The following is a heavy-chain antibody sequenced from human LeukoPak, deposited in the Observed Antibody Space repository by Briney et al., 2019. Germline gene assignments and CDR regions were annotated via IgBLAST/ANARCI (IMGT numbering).Heavy chain of an antibody. J-gene: IGHJ4*02. D-gene: IGHD1-26*01. V-gene: IGHV3-53*05. Sequence: GGSLRLSCAASGFTVSSNYMSWVRQAPGKGLEWVSVIYSGGSTYYADSVKGRFTISRDNSKNTLYLQMNSLRAEDTALYYCAKDTRPGSNNQWDYFDYWGQGALVTVSS. CDR2: IYSGGST. CDR3: AKDTRPGSNNQWDYFDY. CDR1: GFTVSSNY.